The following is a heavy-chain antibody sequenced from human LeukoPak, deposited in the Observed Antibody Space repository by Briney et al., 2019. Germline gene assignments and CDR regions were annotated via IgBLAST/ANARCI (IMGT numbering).Heavy chain of an antibody. V-gene: IGHV7-4-1*02. CDR2: INTNTGNP. Sequence: ASVKVSCKASGYTFTSYAMNWVRQAPGQGLEWMGWINTNTGNPTYAQGFTGRFVFSLDTSVSTAYLQISSLQAEDTAVYYCARDPRYSSSWSWGYYYYGMDVWGQGTTVTVSS. D-gene: IGHD6-13*01. J-gene: IGHJ6*02. CDR3: ARDPRYSSSWSWGYYYYGMDV. CDR1: GYTFTSYA.